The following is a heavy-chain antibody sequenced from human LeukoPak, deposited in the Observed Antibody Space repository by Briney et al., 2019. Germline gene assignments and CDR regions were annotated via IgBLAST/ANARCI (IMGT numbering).Heavy chain of an antibody. Sequence: GGSLRLSCAASGFTFSSYDMHRVRQATGKGLEWVSAIGTAGDTYYPGSVKGRFTISRENAKNSLYLQMNSLRAGDTAVYYCARAREDYGSGSYYRYYYYMDVWGKGTTVTISS. V-gene: IGHV3-13*01. CDR2: IGTAGDT. J-gene: IGHJ6*03. D-gene: IGHD3-10*01. CDR1: GFTFSSYD. CDR3: ARAREDYGSGSYYRYYYYMDV.